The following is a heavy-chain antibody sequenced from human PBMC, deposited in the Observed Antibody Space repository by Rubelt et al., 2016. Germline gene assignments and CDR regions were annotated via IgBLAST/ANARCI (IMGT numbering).Heavy chain of an antibody. CDR2: IYYSGST. J-gene: IGHJ4*02. CDR3: ARAHYTTYDSPFDY. CDR1: GGSISPYY. V-gene: IGHV4-59*01. Sequence: QVRLQESGPGLVKPSETLSLTCTVSGGSISPYYWTWIRQPPGKGLEWIGYIYYSGSTNYHPSLRSRVPMSVDTSNNQFSLRLRSLTAADTALYYCARAHYTTYDSPFDYWGQGILVTVSS. D-gene: IGHD5-12*01.